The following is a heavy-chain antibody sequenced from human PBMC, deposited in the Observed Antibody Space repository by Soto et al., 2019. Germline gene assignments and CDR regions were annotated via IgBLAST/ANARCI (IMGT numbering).Heavy chain of an antibody. J-gene: IGHJ4*02. D-gene: IGHD2-2*01. Sequence: GGSLRLSCAASGFTFSSYSMNWVRQAPGKGLEWVSSISSSSSYIYYADSVKGRFTISRDNAKNSLYLQMNSLGAEDTAVYYCARRYCSSTSCYSFDYWGQGTLVTVSS. CDR3: ARRYCSSTSCYSFDY. CDR2: ISSSSSYI. CDR1: GFTFSSYS. V-gene: IGHV3-21*01.